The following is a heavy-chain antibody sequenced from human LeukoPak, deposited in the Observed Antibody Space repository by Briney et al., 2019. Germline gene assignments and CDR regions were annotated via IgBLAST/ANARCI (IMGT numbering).Heavy chain of an antibody. Sequence: SETLSLTCTVSGGSISSYYWSWILQPPGKGLEWIGYIYYSGSTNYNPSLKSRVTISVDTSKNQFSLKLSSVTAADTAVYYCARTGLRLGELSFPFDPWGQGTLVTVSS. CDR1: GGSISSYY. CDR3: ARTGLRLGELSFPFDP. J-gene: IGHJ5*02. D-gene: IGHD3-16*02. V-gene: IGHV4-59*01. CDR2: IYYSGST.